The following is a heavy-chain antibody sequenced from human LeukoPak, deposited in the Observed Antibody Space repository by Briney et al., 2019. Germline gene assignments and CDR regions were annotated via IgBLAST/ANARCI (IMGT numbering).Heavy chain of an antibody. CDR3: ARDVYYGSGHDY. V-gene: IGHV4-4*07. CDR2: IYSSGST. J-gene: IGHJ4*02. Sequence: SETLSLTCTVSGGSISSDYWSWIRQPAGKGLEWIGRIYSSGSTTYNPSLKSRVTMSVDTSKNQFSLKLNSVTAADTAVYYCARDVYYGSGHDYWGQGTLVTVSS. CDR1: GGSISSDY. D-gene: IGHD3-10*01.